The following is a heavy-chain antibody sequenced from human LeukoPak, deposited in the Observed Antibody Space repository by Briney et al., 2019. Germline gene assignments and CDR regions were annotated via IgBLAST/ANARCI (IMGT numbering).Heavy chain of an antibody. CDR2: INAGNGNT. D-gene: IGHD6-13*01. CDR3: ACPYPGIAAAGHSFYYGMDV. Sequence: ASVKVSCKTSGYTFTTYAIHWVRQAPGQRPEWMGWINAGNGNTQYSQKFQGRVTITRDTSASKAYMELSSLKSEDTAVYYCACPYPGIAAAGHSFYYGMDVWAKGPRSPSP. J-gene: IGHJ6*02. V-gene: IGHV1-3*01. CDR1: GYTFTTYA.